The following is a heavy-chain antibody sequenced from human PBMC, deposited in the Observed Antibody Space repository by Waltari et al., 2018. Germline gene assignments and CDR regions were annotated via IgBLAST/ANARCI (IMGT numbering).Heavy chain of an antibody. Sequence: QVQLQESGPGLVKPLETLSLTCTVSGGSISSYYWSWIRQPPGKGLEWIGYIYYSGSTNYNPSLKSRVTISVDTSKNQFSLKLSSVTAADTAVYYCARATQQWLFDYWGQGTLVTVSS. V-gene: IGHV4-59*01. CDR3: ARATQQWLFDY. J-gene: IGHJ4*02. CDR2: IYYSGST. CDR1: GGSISSYY. D-gene: IGHD6-19*01.